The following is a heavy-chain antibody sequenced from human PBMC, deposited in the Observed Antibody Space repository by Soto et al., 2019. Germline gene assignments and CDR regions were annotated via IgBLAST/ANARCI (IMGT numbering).Heavy chain of an antibody. V-gene: IGHV3-11*05. CDR3: ASDGPWFRPTGQFEY. CDR1: GFSFSDYY. CDR2: ISTSSSYT. D-gene: IGHD3-10*01. J-gene: IGHJ4*02. Sequence: QVQLVESGGGLVKPGGSLRLSCAASGFSFSDYYMNWIRKAPGKGLEWVSHISTSSSYTNYTDSVKGRFTISRDNAKNSLYLQMNSLRAEDTAVYYCASDGPWFRPTGQFEYWGQGTLVTVSS.